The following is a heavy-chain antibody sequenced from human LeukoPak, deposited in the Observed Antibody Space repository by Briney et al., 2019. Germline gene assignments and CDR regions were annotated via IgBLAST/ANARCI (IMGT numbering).Heavy chain of an antibody. CDR2: INPILGLA. CDR3: AGEYDDISH. J-gene: IGHJ4*02. CDR1: GDTFSSYS. Sequence: SVKVSCKASGDTFSSYSFIWVRQAPGQGLEWMGRINPILGLANYAQNFQVRLTITADTSTNTASMELSSLTSEDTGVYYCAGEYDDISHWGQGTLVTV. V-gene: IGHV1-69*02. D-gene: IGHD3-9*01.